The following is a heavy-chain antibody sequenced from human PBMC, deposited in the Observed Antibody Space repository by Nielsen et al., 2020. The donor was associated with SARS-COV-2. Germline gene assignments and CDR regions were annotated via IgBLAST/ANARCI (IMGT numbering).Heavy chain of an antibody. CDR2: ISSSSSYI. CDR3: ASPRYCSGGSCSPFGY. Sequence: GESLKISCAASGFTFSSYSMNWVRQAPGKGLEWVSPISSSSSYIYYADSVKGRFTISRDNAKNSLYLQMNSLRAEDTAVYYCASPRYCSGGSCSPFGYWGQGTLVTVSS. CDR1: GFTFSSYS. V-gene: IGHV3-21*01. D-gene: IGHD2-15*01. J-gene: IGHJ4*02.